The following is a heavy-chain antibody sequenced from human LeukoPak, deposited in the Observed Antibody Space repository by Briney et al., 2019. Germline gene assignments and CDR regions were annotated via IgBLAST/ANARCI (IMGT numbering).Heavy chain of an antibody. J-gene: IGHJ4*02. CDR3: AKEGAAGGKMQYCFDY. D-gene: IGHD6-13*01. Sequence: GRSLRLSCAVSGFTFSSYGMHWVRQAPGKGLEWVAVISDDGSTNYYADSVKGRFTISRDNPKNTLYLEMNSLRPEDTAVYYCAKEGAAGGKMQYCFDYWGQGTLVTVSS. V-gene: IGHV3-30*18. CDR1: GFTFSSYG. CDR2: ISDDGSTN.